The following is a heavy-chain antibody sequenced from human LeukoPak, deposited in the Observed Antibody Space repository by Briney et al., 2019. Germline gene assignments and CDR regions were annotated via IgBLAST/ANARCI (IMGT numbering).Heavy chain of an antibody. CDR3: AELGITMIGGV. Sequence: GGSLRLSCASSGFTFNNYAMGWVRQAPGKGLEWVSAVSGSGANTYYADSVKGRFTISRDNAKNSLYLQMNSLRAEDTAVYYCAELGITMIGGVWGKGTTVTISS. D-gene: IGHD3-10*02. V-gene: IGHV3-23*01. J-gene: IGHJ6*04. CDR2: VSGSGANT. CDR1: GFTFNNYA.